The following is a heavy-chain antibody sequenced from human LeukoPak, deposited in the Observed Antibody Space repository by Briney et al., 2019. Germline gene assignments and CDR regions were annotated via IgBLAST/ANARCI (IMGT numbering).Heavy chain of an antibody. CDR3: ARGYCSGGSCYWFDP. V-gene: IGHV1-18*01. CDR2: ISAYNGDT. Sequence: GASVKVSCKASGYTFTNSGFTWVRQAPGQGLEWMGWISAYNGDTKYAQRLQGRVTMTTDTSTSTAYMELRSLRSDDTAVYYCARGYCSGGSCYWFDPWGQGTLVTVSS. CDR1: GYTFTNSG. J-gene: IGHJ5*02. D-gene: IGHD2-15*01.